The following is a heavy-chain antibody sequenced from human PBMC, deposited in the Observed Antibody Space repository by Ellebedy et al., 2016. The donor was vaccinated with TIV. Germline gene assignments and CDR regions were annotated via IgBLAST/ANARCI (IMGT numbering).Heavy chain of an antibody. V-gene: IGHV3-11*01. CDR3: TREFYYYASTN. CDR1: GFTFSDPY. J-gene: IGHJ4*02. CDR2: ISASGSTV. Sequence: GESLKISCAASGFTFSDPYMSWVRQGPGKGLEWVSYISASGSTVYYADSVKGRFTVSGDNAKNLLFLQMNSLRVEDTAVYYCTREFYYYASTNWGQGTLVTVSS. D-gene: IGHD3-10*01.